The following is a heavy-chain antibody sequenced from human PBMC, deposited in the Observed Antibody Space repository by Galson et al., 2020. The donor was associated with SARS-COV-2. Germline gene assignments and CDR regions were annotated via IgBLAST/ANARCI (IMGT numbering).Heavy chain of an antibody. J-gene: IGHJ6*02. V-gene: IGHV4-59*01. CDR2: VYYSGST. CDR1: GGSISPYY. CDR3: ARFFRGFDV. Sequence: ASETLSLTCSVPGGSISPYYWGWIRQSPGKGLEWIAHVYYSGSTNYNPSLKSRTTLSMDRSKNQFSLSLRPVTSADTAVYYCARFFRGFDVWGQGTTVTVSS. D-gene: IGHD3-3*01.